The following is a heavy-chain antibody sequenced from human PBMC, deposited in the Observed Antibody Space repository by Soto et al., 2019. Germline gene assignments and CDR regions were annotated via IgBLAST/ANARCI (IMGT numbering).Heavy chain of an antibody. J-gene: IGHJ6*02. D-gene: IGHD6-13*01. V-gene: IGHV4-39*01. CDR3: RRSSRYSTDV. CDR1: GGSISSSSY. Sequence: QLQLQESRPGLVTPSETLSLTCTVSGGSISSSSYWGWIRQPPGKGLEWIGSTYSIGSTYYNPPRKSRVTISVDTSKNQFSLKRSSVTAADTAVYYCRRSSRYSTDVWGQGTTVTVSS. CDR2: TYSIGST.